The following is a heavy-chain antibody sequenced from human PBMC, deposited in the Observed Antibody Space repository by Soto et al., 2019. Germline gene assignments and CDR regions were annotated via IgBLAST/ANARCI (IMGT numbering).Heavy chain of an antibody. J-gene: IGHJ4*02. D-gene: IGHD3-3*01. CDR2: INPSGGST. Sequence: RASLNVSFKASGYTFSNYYIHLFRHSPLQGLELMGIINPSGGSTNYAQKFQGRVTMTRDTSTSTVYMELSSLRSEDTAVYYCARGITIFGVVIMELEYWGKGTLVTVSS. V-gene: IGHV1-46*01. CDR3: ARGITIFGVVIMELEY. CDR1: GYTFSNYY.